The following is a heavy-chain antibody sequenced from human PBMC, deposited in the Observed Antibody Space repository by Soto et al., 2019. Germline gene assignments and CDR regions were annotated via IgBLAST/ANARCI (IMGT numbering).Heavy chain of an antibody. J-gene: IGHJ5*02. Sequence: EVQLVESGGDLVQPGGSLRLSCAASGFTFSNYDMHWVRQVAGKGLECVAAIGTAGDTHFPGSLKGRFTISRERVKNSLYLQLNSLRAEDAAVYYCVRAVGVGATWSRFDPWGQGTLVTVSS. CDR3: VRAVGVGATWSRFDP. CDR1: GFTFSNYD. V-gene: IGHV3-13*01. D-gene: IGHD1-26*01. CDR2: IGTAGDT.